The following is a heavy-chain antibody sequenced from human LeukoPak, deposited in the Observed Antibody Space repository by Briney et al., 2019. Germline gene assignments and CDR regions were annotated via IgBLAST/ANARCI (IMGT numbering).Heavy chain of an antibody. CDR2: IIPIFGTA. J-gene: IGHJ5*02. CDR3: ARDTDCSSTSCYGSRFDP. D-gene: IGHD2-2*01. Sequence: ASVKVSCKASGGTFSSYAISWVRQAPGQGLEWMGGIIPIFGTANYAQKFQGRVTITTDESTSTAYMELSSLRSEDTAAYYCARDTDCSSTSCYGSRFDPWGQGTLVTVSS. CDR1: GGTFSSYA. V-gene: IGHV1-69*05.